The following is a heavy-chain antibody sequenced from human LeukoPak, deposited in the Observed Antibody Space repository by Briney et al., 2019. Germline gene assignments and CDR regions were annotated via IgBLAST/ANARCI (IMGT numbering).Heavy chain of an antibody. CDR3: ARGAQLTDY. D-gene: IGHD6-13*01. V-gene: IGHV3-64*01. Sequence: GGSLRLSCAASGFTFYTYGMHWVRQAPGKGLEYVSGIGPDGGTTYYANSVKGRFTISRDNSKYMLYLQMDSLTADDVAVYYCARGAQLTDYWGQGTLVTVSS. CDR1: GFTFYTYG. CDR2: IGPDGGTT. J-gene: IGHJ4*02.